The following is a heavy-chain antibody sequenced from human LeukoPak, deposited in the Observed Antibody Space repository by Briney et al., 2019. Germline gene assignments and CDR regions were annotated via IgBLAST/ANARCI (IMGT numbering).Heavy chain of an antibody. Sequence: GGSLRLSRVVSGFNVFSNYMSWVRQAPGKGLEWVSGFYSGGSTYYADSVKGRFTISRDNSRNTLYLQMNGLRAEDTAVYYCARDRSYGPAFDIWGQGTMVTVSS. CDR1: GFNVFSNY. J-gene: IGHJ3*02. CDR2: FYSGGST. V-gene: IGHV3-66*01. D-gene: IGHD3-10*01. CDR3: ARDRSYGPAFDI.